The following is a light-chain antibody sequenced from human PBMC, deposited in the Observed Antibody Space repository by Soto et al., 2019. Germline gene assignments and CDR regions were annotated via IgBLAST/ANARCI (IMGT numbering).Light chain of an antibody. CDR3: QVRTNWSIA. J-gene: IGKJ5*01. V-gene: IGKV3-11*01. Sequence: EIVMTQSPATLSVSPGERGTLSCRASQSVSNNLAWYQQKPGQAPRLLIYDASNRATGIPARFSGTGSGTDFTLTINILEPEDFAVYYCQVRTNWSIAFGRGTRLEIK. CDR2: DAS. CDR1: QSVSNN.